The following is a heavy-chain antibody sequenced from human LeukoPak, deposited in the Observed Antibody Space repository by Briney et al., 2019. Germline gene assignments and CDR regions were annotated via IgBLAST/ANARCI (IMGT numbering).Heavy chain of an antibody. CDR2: IYYSGST. J-gene: IGHJ5*02. V-gene: IGHV4-59*01. Sequence: SETLSPTCTVSGGSISSYYWSWIRQPPGKGLEWIGDIYYSGSTNYNPSLKSRVTVSVDTSKNQFSLNLSSVTAADTAVYYCARDRSSGSNWFDPWGQGTLVTVSS. CDR3: ARDRSSGSNWFDP. CDR1: GGSISSYY. D-gene: IGHD3-10*01.